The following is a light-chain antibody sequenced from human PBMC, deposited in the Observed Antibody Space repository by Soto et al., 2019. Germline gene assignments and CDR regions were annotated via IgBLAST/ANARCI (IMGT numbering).Light chain of an antibody. CDR2: EVN. J-gene: IGLJ1*01. CDR3: SSYAGSSNFYV. Sequence: QSVLTQPPSASGSPGQSVTISCTGTSSDVGGYNFVSWYQQHPGKAPKLIIFEVNKRPSGVPDRFSGSKSGNSASLTVSGFQAEDEADYYCSSYAGSSNFYVFGPGTTLTVL. V-gene: IGLV2-8*01. CDR1: SSDVGGYNF.